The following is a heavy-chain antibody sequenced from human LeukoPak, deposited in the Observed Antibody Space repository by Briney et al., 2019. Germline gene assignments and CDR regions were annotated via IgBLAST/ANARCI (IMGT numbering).Heavy chain of an antibody. CDR1: GYTFTGSY. Sequence: ASVKVSCKASGYTFTGSYMHWVRQAPGQGLEWMGWINPNSDNTSYAQKFQGRLTVTRDTSISTVYMELSSLRPDDTAVYYCARDRNNWNDDAFDIWGQGTMVTVSS. CDR2: INPNSDNT. D-gene: IGHD1-1*01. CDR3: ARDRNNWNDDAFDI. V-gene: IGHV1-2*02. J-gene: IGHJ3*02.